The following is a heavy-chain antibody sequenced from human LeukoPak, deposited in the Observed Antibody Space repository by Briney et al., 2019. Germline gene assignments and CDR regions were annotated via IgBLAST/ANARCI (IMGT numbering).Heavy chain of an antibody. CDR3: ARLAFCTNAVCFSNYYYSMDV. CDR2: IYPDDSDT. CDR1: GYSFTSYW. V-gene: IGHV5-51*03. J-gene: IGHJ6*03. Sequence: GESLKISCKGSGYSFTSYWIGWVRQMPGKGLEWMGIIYPDDSDTKYSPSFQGQVTISADKYISTAYLQWSSLKASDTAMYYCARLAFCTNAVCFSNYYYSMDVWGRGTTVTVSS. D-gene: IGHD2-8*01.